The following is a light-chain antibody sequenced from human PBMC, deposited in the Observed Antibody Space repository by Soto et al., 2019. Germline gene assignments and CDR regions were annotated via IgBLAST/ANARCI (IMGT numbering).Light chain of an antibody. Sequence: QLVLTQSPSASASLGASVKLTCTLSSGHSNYAIAWHQQQPEKGPRYLMKLNSDGSHTKGDGSPDRFSGSSSGAERHLTISSLQSEDEADYYCQTWGAGIRVFGGGTKLTVL. CDR1: SGHSNYA. V-gene: IGLV4-69*01. J-gene: IGLJ2*01. CDR2: LNSDGSH. CDR3: QTWGAGIRV.